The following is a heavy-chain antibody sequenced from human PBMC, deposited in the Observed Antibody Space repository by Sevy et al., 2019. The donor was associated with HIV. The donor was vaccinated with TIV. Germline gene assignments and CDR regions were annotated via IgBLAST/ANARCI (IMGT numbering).Heavy chain of an antibody. Sequence: SETLSLTCTVSGGSISSYYWSWIRQPAGKGLEWIGRIYTSGSTNYNPSLKSRVTMSVDTSKNQFSLKLSSVTAADTVVYYCARGRQGIAVAGYYFDYWGQGTLVTVSS. CDR3: ARGRQGIAVAGYYFDY. J-gene: IGHJ4*02. CDR2: IYTSGST. CDR1: GGSISSYY. V-gene: IGHV4-4*07. D-gene: IGHD6-19*01.